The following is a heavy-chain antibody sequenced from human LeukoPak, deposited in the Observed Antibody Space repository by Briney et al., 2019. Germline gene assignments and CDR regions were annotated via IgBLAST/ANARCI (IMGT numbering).Heavy chain of an antibody. CDR1: GGTFSSYA. Sequence: SVKVSCKASGGTFSSYAISWVRQAPGQGLEWMGGIIPIFGTANYAQKFQGRVTMTRNTSISTAYMELSSLRSEDTAVYYCARVDSYGYGTSDYWGQGTLVTVSS. V-gene: IGHV1-69*05. J-gene: IGHJ4*02. CDR2: IIPIFGTA. CDR3: ARVDSYGYGTSDY. D-gene: IGHD5-18*01.